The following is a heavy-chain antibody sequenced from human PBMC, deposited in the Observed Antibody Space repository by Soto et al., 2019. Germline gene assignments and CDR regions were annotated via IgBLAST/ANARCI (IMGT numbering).Heavy chain of an antibody. J-gene: IGHJ4*02. CDR3: AHRHLRTRSIYFDY. CDR1: GFSLSTSGVG. D-gene: IGHD3-10*01. Sequence: QITLKESGPTLVKPTQPLTLTCTFSGFSLSTSGVGVGWIRQPPGKALEWLALIYWDDDKRYSPSLKSRLTITKDTSKNQVVLTMTNMDPVDTATYYCAHRHLRTRSIYFDYWGQGTLVTVSS. CDR2: IYWDDDK. V-gene: IGHV2-5*02.